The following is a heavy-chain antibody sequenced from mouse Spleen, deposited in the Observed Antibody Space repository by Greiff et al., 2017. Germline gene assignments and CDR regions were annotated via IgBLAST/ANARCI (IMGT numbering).Heavy chain of an antibody. CDR1: GYTFTSYG. J-gene: IGHJ4*01. CDR2: IYPRSVNT. CDR3: ARRGAGYAMDY. V-gene: IGHV1-81*01. Sequence: VKLMESGAELARPGASVKLSCKASGYTFTSYGISWVKQRTGQGLEWIGEIYPRSVNTYYNEKFKGKATLTADKSSSTAYMELRSLTSEDSAVYFCARRGAGYAMDYWGQGTSVTVSS.